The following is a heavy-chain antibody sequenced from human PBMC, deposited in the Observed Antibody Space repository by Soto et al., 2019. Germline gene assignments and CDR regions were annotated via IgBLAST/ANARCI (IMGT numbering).Heavy chain of an antibody. D-gene: IGHD4-17*01. CDR1: GYTFTNFG. CDR2: ISAYNGNT. V-gene: IGHV1-18*01. J-gene: IGHJ4*02. Sequence: QVQLVQSGAEVKKPGASVKVSCKTSGYTFTNFGLSWVRQAPGQGLEWMGWISAYNGNTNYAQNFQGRVTMTTDTSTSTADMELRSLRSDDTAVYSCASGGTTIGYWGQGTMVTVSS. CDR3: ASGGTTIGY.